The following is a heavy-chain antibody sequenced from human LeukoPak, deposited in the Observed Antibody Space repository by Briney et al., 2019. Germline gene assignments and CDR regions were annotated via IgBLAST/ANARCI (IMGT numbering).Heavy chain of an antibody. CDR1: GFTFSSYA. V-gene: IGHV3-30-3*01. CDR2: ISYDGSNK. J-gene: IGHJ4*02. CDR3: ASKRGRGYSYGAPHY. Sequence: GRSLRLSCAASGFTFSSYAMHWVRQAPGKGLEWVAVISYDGSNKYYADSVKGRFTISRDNSKNTLYLQMNSLRAEDTAVYYCASKRGRGYSYGAPHYWGQGTLVTVSS. D-gene: IGHD5-18*01.